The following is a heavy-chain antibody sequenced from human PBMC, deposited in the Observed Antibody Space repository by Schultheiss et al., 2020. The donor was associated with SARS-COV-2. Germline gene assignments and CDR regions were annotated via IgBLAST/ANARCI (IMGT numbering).Heavy chain of an antibody. Sequence: GGSLRLSCAASGFTFSSYAMSWVRQAPGKGLEWVSAISGSGGSTYYADSVKGRFTISRDNSKNTLYLQMNSLRAEDTAVYYCAKGGLLWFGELGSMDVWGQGTTVTVSS. CDR3: AKGGLLWFGELGSMDV. CDR1: GFTFSSYA. D-gene: IGHD3-10*01. J-gene: IGHJ6*02. CDR2: ISGSGGST. V-gene: IGHV3-23*01.